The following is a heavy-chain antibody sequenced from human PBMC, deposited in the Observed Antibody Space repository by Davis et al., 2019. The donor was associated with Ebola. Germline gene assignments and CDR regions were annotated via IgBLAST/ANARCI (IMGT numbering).Heavy chain of an antibody. J-gene: IGHJ5*02. D-gene: IGHD1-1*01. CDR2: IYYSGST. V-gene: IGHV4-59*08. CDR1: GGSISSHY. Sequence: PSETLSLTCTVSGGSISSHYWSWIRQPPGKGLEWIGYIYYSGSTNYNPSLKSRVTISVDTSKNQFSLKLSSVTAADTAVYYCARLEAGWFDPWGQGTLVTVSS. CDR3: ARLEAGWFDP.